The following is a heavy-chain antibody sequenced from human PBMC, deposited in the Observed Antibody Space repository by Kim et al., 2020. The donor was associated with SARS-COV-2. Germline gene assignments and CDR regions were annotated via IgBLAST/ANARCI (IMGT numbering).Heavy chain of an antibody. CDR1: GDSVSSNSAA. CDR3: ARAKYCSSTSCNYYYYYGMDV. V-gene: IGHV6-1*01. CDR2: TYYRSKWYN. D-gene: IGHD2-2*01. Sequence: SQTLSLTCAISGDSVSSNSAAWNWLRQSPSRGLEWLGRTYYRSKWYNDYAVSVKSRITINPDTSKNQFSLQLNSVTPEDTAVYYCARAKYCSSTSCNYYYYYGMDVWGQGTTVTVSS. J-gene: IGHJ6*02.